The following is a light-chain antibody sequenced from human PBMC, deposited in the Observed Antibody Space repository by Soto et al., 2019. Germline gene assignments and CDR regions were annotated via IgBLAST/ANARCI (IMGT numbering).Light chain of an antibody. CDR1: QSVSSSY. J-gene: IGKJ4*01. CDR3: HQYYKWPLT. CDR2: GAS. Sequence: IVLTQSAGTVSLSPGERATLSCRASQSVSSSYLAWYQQKPGQAPRLLIYGASTRATGIPARFSGSGSGTDFTLTISSLLSEDFAVYYCHQYYKWPLTFGGGTKVDIK. V-gene: IGKV3-15*01.